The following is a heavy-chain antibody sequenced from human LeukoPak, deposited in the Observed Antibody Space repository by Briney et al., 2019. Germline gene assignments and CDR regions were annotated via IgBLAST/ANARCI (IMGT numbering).Heavy chain of an antibody. CDR1: GGSISSSRYY. D-gene: IGHD6-6*01. J-gene: IGHJ4*02. Sequence: SETLSLTCIVSGGSISSSRYYWGWIRQPPGEGLEWIASFSDSGSTYYNPSLRSRLTMSLDTSKNQFSLKLTSVTAADTAVYYCAAMYTSSHYWGQGTLVTVSP. CDR3: AAMYTSSHY. CDR2: FSDSGST. V-gene: IGHV4-39*07.